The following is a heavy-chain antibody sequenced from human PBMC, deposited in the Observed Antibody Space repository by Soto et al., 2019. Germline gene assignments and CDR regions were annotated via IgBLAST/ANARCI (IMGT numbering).Heavy chain of an antibody. V-gene: IGHV3-30-3*01. CDR2: TSLDGSRK. CDR1: GFTFNVYA. J-gene: IGHJ4*02. D-gene: IGHD3-16*01. Sequence: QVQLVESGGGVVQPGGSLRLSCAASGFTFNVYAFHWVRQPPGKGLEWVADTSLDGSRKHNADSVKGRATISRDNSRNTLYLEMSRLRVEDTALYYCARDMSYDGSLDHWGQGTLVIVSS. CDR3: ARDMSYDGSLDH.